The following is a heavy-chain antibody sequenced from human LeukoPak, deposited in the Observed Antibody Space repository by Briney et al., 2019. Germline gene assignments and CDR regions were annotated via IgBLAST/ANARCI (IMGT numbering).Heavy chain of an antibody. CDR2: IYDSGST. V-gene: IGHV4-39*07. J-gene: IGHJ5*02. Sequence: SETLSLTCTVSGGSIRSSYYYWGWIRQPPGKGLEWIGSIYDSGSTYYNPSLKSRVTISVDTSKNQFSLKLSSVTAADTAVYYCATRRPYYYIQNWFDPWGQGTLVTVSS. CDR3: ATRRPYYYIQNWFDP. CDR1: GGSIRSSYYY. D-gene: IGHD3-10*01.